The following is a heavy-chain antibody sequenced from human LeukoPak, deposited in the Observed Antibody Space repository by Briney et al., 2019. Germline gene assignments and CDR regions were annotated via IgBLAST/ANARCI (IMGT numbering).Heavy chain of an antibody. J-gene: IGHJ4*02. V-gene: IGHV3-11*04. D-gene: IGHD6-19*01. CDR1: GFTFSDYY. CDR2: ISSSGSNI. CDR3: ARGIDTSGWYDFDY. Sequence: GGSLRLSCAASGFTFSDYYMSWIRQAPGKGLEWVSYISSSGSNIYSADSVKGRFTISRDNAKNSLYLQMNSLRAEDTAEYYCARGIDTSGWYDFDYWGQGTLVTVSS.